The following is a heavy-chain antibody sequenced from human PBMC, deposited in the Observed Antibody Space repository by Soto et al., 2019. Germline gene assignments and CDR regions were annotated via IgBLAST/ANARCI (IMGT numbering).Heavy chain of an antibody. J-gene: IGHJ6*03. CDR3: AKGPDYDFWSDTIMDV. D-gene: IGHD3-3*01. CDR2: ISGSGGSI. Sequence: GGSLKLSCAASGFTFSSYAVSWVRQAPGKGLEWVSAISGSGGSIYYADSVKGRFTISRDNSKNTLYLQMNSLRAEDTAVYYCAKGPDYDFWSDTIMDVWGKGTTVTVSS. V-gene: IGHV3-23*01. CDR1: GFTFSSYA.